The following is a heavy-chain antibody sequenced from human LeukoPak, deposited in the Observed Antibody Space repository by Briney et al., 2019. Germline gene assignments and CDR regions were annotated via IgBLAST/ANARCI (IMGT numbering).Heavy chain of an antibody. D-gene: IGHD3-10*01. CDR2: IYPGDSGT. CDR3: ARLRHYYGSGRSYFDY. Sequence: GESLKISCKGSGYSFTSYWIGWVRQMPGKGLEWMGIIYPGDSGTRYSPSFQGQVTISADKSISTAYLQWSSLKASDTAMYYCARLRHYYGSGRSYFDYWGQGTLVTVSS. CDR1: GYSFTSYW. J-gene: IGHJ4*02. V-gene: IGHV5-51*01.